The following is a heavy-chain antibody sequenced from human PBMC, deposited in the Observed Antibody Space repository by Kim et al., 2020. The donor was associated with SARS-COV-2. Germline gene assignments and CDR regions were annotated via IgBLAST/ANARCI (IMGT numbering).Heavy chain of an antibody. Sequence: SETLSLTCTVSGGSISSYYWSWIRQPPGKGLEWIGYIYYSGSTNYNPSLKSRVTISVDTSKNQFSLKLSSVTAADTAVYYCARVPHSGWYAHLALDYYYVYIWGKGTTVTVSS. CDR2: IYYSGST. D-gene: IGHD6-19*01. CDR1: GGSISSYY. CDR3: ARVPHSGWYAHLALDYYYVYI. V-gene: IGHV4-59*01. J-gene: IGHJ6*03.